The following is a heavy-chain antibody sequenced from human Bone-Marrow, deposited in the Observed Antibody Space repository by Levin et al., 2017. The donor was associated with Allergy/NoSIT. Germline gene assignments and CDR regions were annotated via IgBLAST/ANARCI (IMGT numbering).Heavy chain of an antibody. CDR3: ARGYCSGGSCYGGYFQH. V-gene: IGHV1-69*13. CDR1: GGTFSSYA. CDR2: IIPIFGTA. Sequence: SVKVSCKASGGTFSSYAISWVRQAPGQGLEWMGGIIPIFGTANYAQKFQGRVTITADESTSTAYMELSSLRSEDTAVYYCARGYCSGGSCYGGYFQHWGQGTLVTVSS. J-gene: IGHJ1*01. D-gene: IGHD2-15*01.